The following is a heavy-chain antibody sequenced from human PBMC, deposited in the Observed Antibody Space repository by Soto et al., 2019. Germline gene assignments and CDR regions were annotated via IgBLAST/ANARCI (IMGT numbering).Heavy chain of an antibody. Sequence: SETLSLTCTVSGGSISSGDCYWSWIRQPPGKGLEWIGYIYYSGSTYYNPSLKSRVTISVDTSKNQFSLKLSSVTAADTAVYYCAGNWDIRRIYFDYWGQGTLVTVS. CDR2: IYYSGST. V-gene: IGHV4-30-4*01. CDR1: GGSISSGDCY. CDR3: AGNWDIRRIYFDY. D-gene: IGHD7-27*01. J-gene: IGHJ4*02.